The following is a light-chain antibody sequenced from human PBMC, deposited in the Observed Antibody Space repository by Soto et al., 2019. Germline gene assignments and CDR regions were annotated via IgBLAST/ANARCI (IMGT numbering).Light chain of an antibody. CDR2: EIS. Sequence: DILMTQTPLSSPVTLGQPASISCTSSQSLVHSDGNTYLNWLQQRPGQPPRLLIYEISKRFSGVPDRVSGSGAGTNFTLKISRVEAEDVGVYYCMQATQTVITFGQGTRLEIK. J-gene: IGKJ5*01. CDR3: MQATQTVIT. CDR1: QSLVHSDGNTY. V-gene: IGKV2-24*01.